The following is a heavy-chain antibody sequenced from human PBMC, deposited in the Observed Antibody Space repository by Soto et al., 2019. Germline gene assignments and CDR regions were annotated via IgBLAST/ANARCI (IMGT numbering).Heavy chain of an antibody. D-gene: IGHD6-19*01. Sequence: QITLKESGPTLGKPTQTLTLTCTVSVFSLSSTRVAVGWIRQPPGKALEWLALIFWDDDKRYSPFLKTRLTITKDTSKNQVVLTMTNMDPVDTATYFCAHSVVAGLGYYFDYWGQGTLVTVSS. V-gene: IGHV2-5*02. J-gene: IGHJ4*02. CDR3: AHSVVAGLGYYFDY. CDR2: IFWDDDK. CDR1: VFSLSSTRVA.